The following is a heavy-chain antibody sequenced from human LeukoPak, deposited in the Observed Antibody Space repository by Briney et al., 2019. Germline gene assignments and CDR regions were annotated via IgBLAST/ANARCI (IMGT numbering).Heavy chain of an antibody. CDR1: GGSMSSGTYY. V-gene: IGHV4-61*02. CDR3: ARGVPHSNYVFDC. CDR2: IFSSGNN. Sequence: PSQTLSLTCTVSGGSMSSGTYYWSWIRQPAGKGLEYIGRIFSSGNNNYNPSLKSRVTMSIDTSKHQFSLKLNSVTAADTAVYYCARGVPHSNYVFDCWGQGTLVTVFS. D-gene: IGHD4-11*01. J-gene: IGHJ4*02.